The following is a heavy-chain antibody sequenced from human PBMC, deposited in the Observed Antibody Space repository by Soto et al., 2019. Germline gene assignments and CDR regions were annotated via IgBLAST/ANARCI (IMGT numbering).Heavy chain of an antibody. J-gene: IGHJ3*02. V-gene: IGHV1-69*01. CDR1: GVTFSSYA. Sequence: QVQLVQSGAEVKKPGSSVKVSCKASGVTFSSYAISWVRQAPGQGLEWMGGIIPIFGTANYAQKFQGRVTITADESTSTAYMELSSLRSEDTAVYYCARPYSSGWYFTDAFDIWGQGTMVTVSS. D-gene: IGHD6-19*01. CDR2: IIPIFGTA. CDR3: ARPYSSGWYFTDAFDI.